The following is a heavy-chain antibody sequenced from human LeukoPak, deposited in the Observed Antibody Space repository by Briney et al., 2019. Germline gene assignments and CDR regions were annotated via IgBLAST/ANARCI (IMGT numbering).Heavy chain of an antibody. D-gene: IGHD5-12*01. CDR2: ISSSSSTI. CDR3: AKDVKFSWPFYFDY. CDR1: GFTFSSYG. V-gene: IGHV3-48*01. Sequence: GGSLRLSCAASGFTFSSYGMSWVRQAPGKGLERVSYISSSSSTIYYADSVKGRFTISRDNSKNTLFLQMNSLRAEDTAVYSCAKDVKFSWPFYFDYWGQGILVTVSS. J-gene: IGHJ4*02.